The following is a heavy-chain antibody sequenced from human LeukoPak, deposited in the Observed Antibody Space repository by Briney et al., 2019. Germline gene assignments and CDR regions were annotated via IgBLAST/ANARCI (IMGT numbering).Heavy chain of an antibody. CDR3: ARHVKVRGVIIRAYYYSGMDV. J-gene: IGHJ6*02. CDR2: IYYSGST. V-gene: IGHV4-59*08. Sequence: SETLSLTCTVSGGSISSYYWSWIRQPPGKGLEWIGYIYYSGSTNYNPSLKSRVTISVDTSKNQFSLKLSSVTAADTAVYYCARHVKVRGVIIRAYYYSGMDVWGQGTTVTVSS. CDR1: GGSISSYY. D-gene: IGHD3-10*01.